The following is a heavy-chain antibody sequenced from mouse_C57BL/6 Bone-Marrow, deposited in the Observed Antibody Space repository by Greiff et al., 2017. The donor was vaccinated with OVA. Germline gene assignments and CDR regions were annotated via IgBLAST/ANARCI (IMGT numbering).Heavy chain of an antibody. J-gene: IGHJ2*01. V-gene: IGHV5-6*01. D-gene: IGHD1-1*01. CDR2: ISSGGSYT. CDR1: GFTFSSYG. CDR3: ARHGDYGSFFDY. Sequence: EVKLVESGGDLVKPGGSLKLSCAASGFTFSSYGMSWVRQTPDKRLEWVATISSGGSYTYYPDSVKGRFTIARDNAKKTLYLQMSSLTSEDTAMYYCARHGDYGSFFDYWGQGTTLTVSS.